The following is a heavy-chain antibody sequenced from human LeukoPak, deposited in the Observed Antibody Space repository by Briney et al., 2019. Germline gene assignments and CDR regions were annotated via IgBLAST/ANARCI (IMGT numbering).Heavy chain of an antibody. CDR1: GFTFSSYW. CDR3: AKAGRDIVVVVAAIYFDY. CDR2: IKQDGSEK. J-gene: IGHJ4*02. D-gene: IGHD2-15*01. V-gene: IGHV3-7*03. Sequence: GGSLRLSCAASGFTFSSYWMSWVRQAPGKGLEWVANIKQDGSEKYYVDSVKGRFTISRDNSKNTLYLQMNSLRAEDTAVYYCAKAGRDIVVVVAAIYFDYWGQGTLVTVSS.